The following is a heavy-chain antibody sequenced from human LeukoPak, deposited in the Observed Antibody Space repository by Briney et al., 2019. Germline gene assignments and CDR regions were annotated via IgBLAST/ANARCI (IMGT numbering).Heavy chain of an antibody. J-gene: IGHJ4*02. CDR1: GGSISSYY. V-gene: IGHV4-59*12. CDR2: IYYSGST. CDR3: ARAIVGATNLFDY. Sequence: KPSETLSLTCTVSGGSISSYYWSWIRQPPGKGLEWIGYIYYSGSTNYNPSLESRVTISVDTSKNQFSLKLSSVTAADTAVYYCARAIVGATNLFDYWGQGTLVTVSS. D-gene: IGHD1-26*01.